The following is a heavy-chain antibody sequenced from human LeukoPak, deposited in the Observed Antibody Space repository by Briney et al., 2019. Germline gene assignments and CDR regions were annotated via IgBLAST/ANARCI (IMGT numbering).Heavy chain of an antibody. CDR1: GGSISSYY. V-gene: IGHV4-59*08. D-gene: IGHD1-26*01. Sequence: SETLSLTCTVSGGSISSYYWSWIRQPPGKGLEWIGYIYYSGSTNYNPSLKSRVTISVDTSKNQFSLKLSSVTAADTAVYYCARHEWELLGGGYYFDYWGQGTLVTVSS. CDR3: ARHEWELLGGGYYFDY. J-gene: IGHJ4*02. CDR2: IYYSGST.